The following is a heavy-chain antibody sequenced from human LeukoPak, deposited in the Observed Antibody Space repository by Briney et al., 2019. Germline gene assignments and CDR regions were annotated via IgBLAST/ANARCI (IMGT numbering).Heavy chain of an antibody. CDR1: GSTFSSYA. Sequence: GASVKVSCKASGSTFSSYAISWVRQAPGQGLEWMGGIIPIFGTANYAQKFQGRVTITADESTSTAYMELSSLRSEDTAVYYCARSGTGYYYYGMDVWGQWTTVTVSS. CDR2: IIPIFGTA. J-gene: IGHJ6*02. CDR3: ARSGTGYYYYGMDV. V-gene: IGHV1-69*13. D-gene: IGHD1-7*01.